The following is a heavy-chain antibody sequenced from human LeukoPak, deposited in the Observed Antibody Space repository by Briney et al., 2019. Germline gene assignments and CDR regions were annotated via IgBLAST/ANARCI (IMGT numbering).Heavy chain of an antibody. CDR3: ARDFYGDDGHHPFDY. CDR2: IYASGST. Sequence: SETLSLTCSVSGGSISNYYWNWLRQPAGKGLEWVGRIYASGSTNYNPSLKSRVTISMDQSKNHFSLNLKSVTAADTAFYYCARDFYGDDGHHPFDYWGQGIQVTVSS. D-gene: IGHD2/OR15-2a*01. V-gene: IGHV4-4*07. CDR1: GGSISNYY. J-gene: IGHJ4*02.